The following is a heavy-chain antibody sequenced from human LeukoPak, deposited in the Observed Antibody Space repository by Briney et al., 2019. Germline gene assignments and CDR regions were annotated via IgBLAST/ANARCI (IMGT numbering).Heavy chain of an antibody. V-gene: IGHV3-30*18. CDR3: AKEDRSGWGGNWFDP. J-gene: IGHJ5*02. D-gene: IGHD3-16*01. CDR2: ISYDGSDK. Sequence: GRSLRLSCAASGFTFSIYGMHWVRQAPGKGLEWVAVISYDGSDKYYADSVKGRFTISRDNSKNTLYLQMNSLRAEDTAKYYCAKEDRSGWGGNWFDPWGQGTLVTVSS. CDR1: GFTFSIYG.